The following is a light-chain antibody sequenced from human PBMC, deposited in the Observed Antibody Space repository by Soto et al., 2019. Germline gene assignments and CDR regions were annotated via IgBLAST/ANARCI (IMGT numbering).Light chain of an antibody. Sequence: EIVMTQSPANLSVSPGGRATLSCRASQTVHSNLAWYQHKSGQAPRLLIYAATTRATGIPARISGSGSGTEFTLTITSLQSEDSAVYFCHQYNDWPVYTFGPGTKLGIK. J-gene: IGKJ2*01. CDR3: HQYNDWPVYT. CDR2: AAT. V-gene: IGKV3-15*01. CDR1: QTVHSN.